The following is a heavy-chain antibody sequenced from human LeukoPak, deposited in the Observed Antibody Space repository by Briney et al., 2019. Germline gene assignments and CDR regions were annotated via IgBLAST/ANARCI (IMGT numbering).Heavy chain of an antibody. CDR2: IYSGGST. D-gene: IGHD6-13*01. CDR1: GFTVSSNY. CDR3: ARQYSSTLNWFDP. J-gene: IGHJ5*02. Sequence: GGSLRLSCAASGFTVSSNYMSWVRQAPGKGLEWVSVIYSGGSTYYADSVKGRFTISRDNSKNTLYLQMNSLRVEDTAVYYCARQYSSTLNWFDPWGQGTLVTVSS. V-gene: IGHV3-66*04.